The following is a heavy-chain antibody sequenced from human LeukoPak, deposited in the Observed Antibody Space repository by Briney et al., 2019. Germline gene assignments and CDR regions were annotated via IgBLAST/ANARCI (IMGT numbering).Heavy chain of an antibody. Sequence: PGESLKISCKGSGYSFTSYWIGWVRQMPGKGLEWMGIIYPGDSDTRYSPSFQGQVTISADKSITTAYLQWSSLRASDTAMYYCARLYYYDTSGYPHNWFDPWGQGTLVTVSS. V-gene: IGHV5-51*01. D-gene: IGHD3-22*01. CDR3: ARLYYYDTSGYPHNWFDP. J-gene: IGHJ5*02. CDR1: GYSFTSYW. CDR2: IYPGDSDT.